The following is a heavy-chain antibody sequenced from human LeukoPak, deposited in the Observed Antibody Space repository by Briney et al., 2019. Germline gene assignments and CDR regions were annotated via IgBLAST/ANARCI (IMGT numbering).Heavy chain of an antibody. J-gene: IGHJ4*02. D-gene: IGHD3-3*01. CDR1: GYGFTSYW. Sequence: GESLKISCKGSGYGFTSYWIGWGRQMPGKGLEWMGIIYPGDSDTRYSPSFQGQVTISADKSISTAYLQWSSLKASDTAMYYCAMRKGTYYDFWSGYYVDYWGQGTLVTVSS. CDR3: AMRKGTYYDFWSGYYVDY. CDR2: IYPGDSDT. V-gene: IGHV5-51*01.